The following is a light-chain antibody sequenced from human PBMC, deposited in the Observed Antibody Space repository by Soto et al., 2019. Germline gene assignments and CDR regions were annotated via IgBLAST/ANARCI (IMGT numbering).Light chain of an antibody. J-gene: IGLJ3*02. CDR3: CSYAGNYDWV. Sequence: QSALTQPRSVSGSPGQSVTISCTGTSSDVGGYCFVSWYQQHPGKAPKRMIYDVSERPSGVPDRFSGSKSGNTASLTISGLQAEDEADYYCCSYAGNYDWVFGGGTKLTVL. CDR1: SSDVGGYCF. CDR2: DVS. V-gene: IGLV2-11*01.